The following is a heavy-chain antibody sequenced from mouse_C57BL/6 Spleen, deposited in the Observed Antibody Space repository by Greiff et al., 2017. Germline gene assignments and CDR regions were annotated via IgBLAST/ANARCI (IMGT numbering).Heavy chain of an antibody. CDR1: GFSLRTFGMG. D-gene: IGHD2-10*02. CDR3: ARIWEYGPYGYCDV. Sequence: QVTLKVSGPGILQPSQTLSLTCSFSGFSLRTFGMGVGWIRPPSGKGLEWLALIWWDDDTYYNPALTSRLTLSKETSKNLVYLKIANVDTAETATYYGARIWEYGPYGYCDVWGTGTTVTVSS. CDR2: IWWDDDT. J-gene: IGHJ1*03. V-gene: IGHV8-8*01.